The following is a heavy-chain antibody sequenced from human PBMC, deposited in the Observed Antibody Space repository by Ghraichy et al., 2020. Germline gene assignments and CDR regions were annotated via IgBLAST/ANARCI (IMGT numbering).Heavy chain of an antibody. CDR2: IFYTGNT. D-gene: IGHD6-6*01. CDR1: GGSISSGNYF. CDR3: ARGPLIYSSSTPPDS. J-gene: IGHJ4*02. V-gene: IGHV4-31*03. Sequence: SETLSLTCTVSGGSISSGNYFWTWIRQHPGKGLEWIGYIFYTGNTYYNPSLKSRVSISVDTSKNQFSLKLSSVTAADTAVYYCARGPLIYSSSTPPDSWGQGTLVTVSS.